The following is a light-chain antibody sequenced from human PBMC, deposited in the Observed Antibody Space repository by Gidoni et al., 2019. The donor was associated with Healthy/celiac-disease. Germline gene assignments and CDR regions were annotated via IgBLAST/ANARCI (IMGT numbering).Light chain of an antibody. CDR2: AAS. CDR3: QQSYSTPRT. CDR1: QSISSY. Sequence: DLHMTQSPSSLSASVGDRVTITCRASQSISSYLNWYQQKPGKAPKLLIYAASSLQSGVPSRFSGSGSGTDFTLTISSLQPEDFATYYCQQSYSTPRTFGGGTRLEIK. J-gene: IGKJ4*01. V-gene: IGKV1-39*01.